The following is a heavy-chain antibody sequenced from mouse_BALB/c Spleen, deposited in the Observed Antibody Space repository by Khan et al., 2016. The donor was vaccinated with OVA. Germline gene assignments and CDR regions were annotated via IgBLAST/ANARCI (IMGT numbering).Heavy chain of an antibody. J-gene: IGHJ3*01. D-gene: IGHD1-1*01. Sequence: QVQLKESGAELVKPGASLKLSCTASGYTFTKYWMYWVNQRPGQGLEWIGYINPSTGYTEYNQTFKDQFTLTADKSSSTVYMQLSSLTSEDSAVYYVVVQVSCLAWFTYWGQG. V-gene: IGHV1-7*01. CDR2: INPSTGYT. CDR3: VVQVSCLAWFTY. CDR1: GYTFTKYW.